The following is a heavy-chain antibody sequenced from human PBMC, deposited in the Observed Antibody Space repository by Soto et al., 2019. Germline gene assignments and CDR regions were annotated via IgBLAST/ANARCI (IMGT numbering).Heavy chain of an antibody. J-gene: IGHJ6*02. Sequence: QVQLVESGGGVVQPGRSLRLSCAASEFTFSNYGMHWVRQAPGKGLDWVAVIWNDGSNSYHADSVKDRFNSSRDNSKNTLYLQMNSLRAEDTAVYYCARDDEYSGNGMDVWGQGTTVTVS. CDR1: EFTFSNYG. D-gene: IGHD3-10*01. CDR3: ARDDEYSGNGMDV. CDR2: IWNDGSNS. V-gene: IGHV3-33*01.